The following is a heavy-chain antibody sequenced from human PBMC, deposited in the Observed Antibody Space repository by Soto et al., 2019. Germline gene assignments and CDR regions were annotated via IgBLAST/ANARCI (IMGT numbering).Heavy chain of an antibody. V-gene: IGHV3-53*01. CDR2: IFAGGTT. D-gene: IGHD1-7*01. Sequence: GGSLRLSCAASGIIVTSHYMTWVRRAPGKGLEWVSFIFAGGTTYFADSVKGRFTISRDKPKNSVFLLMNNLTADDTAVYYCARAEYDWELPRAYYFDYWGPGTPVTVSS. CDR3: ARAEYDWELPRAYYFDY. J-gene: IGHJ4*02. CDR1: GIIVTSHY.